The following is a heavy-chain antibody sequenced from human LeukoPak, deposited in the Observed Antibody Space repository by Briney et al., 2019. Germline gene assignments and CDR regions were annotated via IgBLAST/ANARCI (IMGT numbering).Heavy chain of an antibody. CDR2: IYYSGST. J-gene: IGHJ4*02. CDR3: ARVDDSSGHFDY. Sequence: SETLPLTCTVSGGSISSGDYYWSWIRQPPGKGLEWIGYIYYSGSTYYNPSLKSRVTISVDTSKNQFSLKLSSVTAADTAVYYCARVDDSSGHFDYWGQGTLVTVSS. V-gene: IGHV4-30-4*08. D-gene: IGHD3-22*01. CDR1: GGSISSGDYY.